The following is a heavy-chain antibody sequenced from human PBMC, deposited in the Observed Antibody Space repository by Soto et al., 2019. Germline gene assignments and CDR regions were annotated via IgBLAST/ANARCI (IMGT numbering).Heavy chain of an antibody. D-gene: IGHD5-12*01. Sequence: ASVKVSCKASGYTFTSYDINWVRQATGQGLEWMGWMNPNSGNTAYAQKFLGRVTMTRNTSISTAYMELSSLRSEDTAVYYCTRPKNELRFYSYNGIDVWGQGTTVTVSS. V-gene: IGHV1-8*01. CDR3: TRPKNELRFYSYNGIDV. CDR2: MNPNSGNT. CDR1: GYTFTSYD. J-gene: IGHJ6*02.